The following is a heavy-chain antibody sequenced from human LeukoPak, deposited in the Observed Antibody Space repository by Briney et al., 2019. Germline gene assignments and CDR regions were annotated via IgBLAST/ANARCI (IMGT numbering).Heavy chain of an antibody. V-gene: IGHV4-4*09. CDR1: GGSISDYY. D-gene: IGHD2-2*01. Sequence: PSETLSLTCTVSGGSISDYYWSWIRQPPGKGLEWIGYIQTSGTTNYNPSLKSRVTISVDTSKNRFSQRLSSVTAADTAVYYCARRIPGGFDYWGQGSLVTVSS. CDR2: IQTSGTT. CDR3: ARRIPGGFDY. J-gene: IGHJ4*02.